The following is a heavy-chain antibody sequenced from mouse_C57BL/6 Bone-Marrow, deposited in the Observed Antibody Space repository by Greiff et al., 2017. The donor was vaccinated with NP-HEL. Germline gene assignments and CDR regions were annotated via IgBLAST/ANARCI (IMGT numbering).Heavy chain of an antibody. CDR1: GYAFSSSW. CDR2: IYPGDGDT. J-gene: IGHJ1*03. Sequence: VQLHQSGPELVKPGASVKISCKASGYAFSSSWMNWVKQRPGKGLEWIGRIYPGDGDTNYNGKFKGKATLTADKSSSTAYMQLSSLTSEDSAVYFCARRGGYSFGYFDVWGTGTTVTVSS. CDR3: ARRGGYSFGYFDV. D-gene: IGHD2-3*01. V-gene: IGHV1-82*01.